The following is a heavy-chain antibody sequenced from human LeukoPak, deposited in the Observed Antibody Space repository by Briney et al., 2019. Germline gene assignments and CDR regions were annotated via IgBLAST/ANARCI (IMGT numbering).Heavy chain of an antibody. CDR2: ISSSSSYI. D-gene: IGHD4-23*01. J-gene: IGHJ4*02. CDR1: GFTFSSYS. Sequence: GGSLRLSCAASGFTFSSYSMNWVRQAPGKGLEWVSSISSSSSYIYYADSVMGRFTISRDNAKNSLYLQMNSLRAEDTAVYYCARAAPLRWFYSDYWGQGTLVTVSS. V-gene: IGHV3-21*01. CDR3: ARAAPLRWFYSDY.